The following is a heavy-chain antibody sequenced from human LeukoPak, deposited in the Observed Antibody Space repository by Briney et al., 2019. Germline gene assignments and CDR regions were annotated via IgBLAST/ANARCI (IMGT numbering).Heavy chain of an antibody. V-gene: IGHV1-18*01. CDR2: ISAYNGNT. CDR1: GYTCTSYG. D-gene: IGHD2-15*01. J-gene: IGHJ4*02. Sequence: ASVKVSCKASGYTCTSYGISWVRQAPGQGLEWMGWISAYNGNTNYAQKLQGRVTMTTDTSTSTAYMELRSLRSDDTAVYYCARVQFGCSGSSGYSAPDYWGQGTLVTVSS. CDR3: ARVQFGCSGSSGYSAPDY.